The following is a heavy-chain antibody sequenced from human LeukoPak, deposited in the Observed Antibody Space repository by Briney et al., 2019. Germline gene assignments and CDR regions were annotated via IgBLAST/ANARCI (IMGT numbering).Heavy chain of an antibody. J-gene: IGHJ4*02. CDR2: ISSSSSYI. CDR1: GFTFSSYA. V-gene: IGHV3-21*01. CDR3: ARVEGGIAAAAPIDY. D-gene: IGHD6-13*01. Sequence: GGSLRLSCAASGFTFSSYAMSWVRQAPGKGLEWVSSISSSSSYIYYADSVKGRFSISRDNAKNSLYLQMNSLRAEDTAVYYCARVEGGIAAAAPIDYWGQGTLVTVSS.